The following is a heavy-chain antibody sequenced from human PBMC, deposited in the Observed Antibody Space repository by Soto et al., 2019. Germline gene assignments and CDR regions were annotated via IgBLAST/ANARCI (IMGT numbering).Heavy chain of an antibody. V-gene: IGHV1-18*01. D-gene: IGHD1-26*01. CDR2: INPYNGNT. CDR3: ARDWCGIDY. Sequence: QVQLVQSGAEVKKPGASVKVSCKASGYTFTSYGISWVRQAPGQGLEWMGWINPYNGNTNYAQKLQGRVTMTTDTATNAAYMELRSRGSADPAVYYCARDWCGIDYWGQGTLVTVSS. J-gene: IGHJ4*02. CDR1: GYTFTSYG.